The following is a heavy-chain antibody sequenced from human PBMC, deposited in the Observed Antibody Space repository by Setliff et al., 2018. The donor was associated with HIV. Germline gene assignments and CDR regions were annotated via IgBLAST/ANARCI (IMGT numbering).Heavy chain of an antibody. CDR3: ARPMGAAPAFDI. CDR2: ISGSSTYT. CDR1: GFTFNDYY. V-gene: IGHV3-11*03. J-gene: IGHJ3*02. Sequence: PGGSLRLSCAASGFTFNDYYMSWIRQAPGKGLEWVAYISGSSTYTNHADSVKGRFTISRDNAKNSLYLQMNSLRVEDTAVYYCARPMGAAPAFDIWGQGTMVTVSS. D-gene: IGHD1-26*01.